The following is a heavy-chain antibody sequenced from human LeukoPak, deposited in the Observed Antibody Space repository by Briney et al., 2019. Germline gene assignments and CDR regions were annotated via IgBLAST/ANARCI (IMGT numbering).Heavy chain of an antibody. D-gene: IGHD2-15*01. Sequence: PGGSLRLSCAASGFTFSDYYMSWIRQAPGKGLEWVSYISSSGSTIYYADSVKGRFTISRDNAKNSLYLQMNSLRAEDTAVYYCARDKVVVAAPYYYYGMDVWGQGTTVTVSS. CDR2: ISSSGSTI. J-gene: IGHJ6*02. V-gene: IGHV3-11*01. CDR1: GFTFSDYY. CDR3: ARDKVVVAAPYYYYGMDV.